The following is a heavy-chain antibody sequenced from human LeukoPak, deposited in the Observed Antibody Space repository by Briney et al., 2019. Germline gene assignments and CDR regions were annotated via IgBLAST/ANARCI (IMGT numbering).Heavy chain of an antibody. J-gene: IGHJ4*02. V-gene: IGHV1-69*01. CDR2: IIPIFGTA. CDR3: ARVNRPFGGVIPASLFDY. D-gene: IGHD3-16*02. Sequence: SVKVSCKASGGTFSSYAISWVRQAPGQGLEWMGGIIPIFGTANYAQKFQGRVTITADESTSTAYMELSSLRSEDTAVYYCARVNRPFGGVIPASLFDYWGQGTLVTVSS. CDR1: GGTFSSYA.